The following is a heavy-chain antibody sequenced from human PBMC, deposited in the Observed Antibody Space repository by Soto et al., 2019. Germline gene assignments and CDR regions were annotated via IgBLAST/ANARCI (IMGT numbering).Heavy chain of an antibody. Sequence: QVQLVESGGGVVQPGRSLRLSCAASGFTFSSYAMHWVRQAPGKGLEWVAVISYDGSNKYYADSVKGRFTISRDNSKNTLYLQMNSLRAEDTAVYYCARIAEPTVWFGELWGRKSDFDYWGQGTLVTVSS. V-gene: IGHV3-30-3*01. CDR2: ISYDGSNK. CDR1: GFTFSSYA. D-gene: IGHD3-10*01. CDR3: ARIAEPTVWFGELWGRKSDFDY. J-gene: IGHJ4*02.